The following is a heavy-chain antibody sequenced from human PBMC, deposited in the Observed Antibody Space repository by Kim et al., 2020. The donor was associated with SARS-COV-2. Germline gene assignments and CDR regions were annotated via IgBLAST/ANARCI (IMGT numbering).Heavy chain of an antibody. J-gene: IGHJ4*02. CDR3: GRDGLLYGSGSSWFDY. CDR1: GYTFTSYA. D-gene: IGHD3-10*01. Sequence: ASVKVSCKASGYTFTSYAMHWVRQAPGQRLEWMGWINAGNGNTKYSQKFQDRVTITRDTSASTAYMELSSLRSEDTAVYYCGRDGLLYGSGSSWFDYWGQGTLVTVSS. CDR2: INAGNGNT. V-gene: IGHV1-3*01.